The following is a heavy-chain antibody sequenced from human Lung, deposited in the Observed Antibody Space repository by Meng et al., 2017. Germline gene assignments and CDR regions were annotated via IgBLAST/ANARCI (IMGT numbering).Heavy chain of an antibody. CDR1: GFTFSSYS. CDR2: ISSSST. V-gene: IGHV3-21*01. Sequence: EVQLVESGGGLVKRGGSLRLSCAASGFTFSSYSMNWVRQAPGKGLEWVSSISSSSTYADSVKGRFTISRDNAKNSLYLQMNSLRAEDTAVYYCARGRVVVAATPSDYWGQGTLVTVS. D-gene: IGHD2-15*01. J-gene: IGHJ4*02. CDR3: ARGRVVVAATPSDY.